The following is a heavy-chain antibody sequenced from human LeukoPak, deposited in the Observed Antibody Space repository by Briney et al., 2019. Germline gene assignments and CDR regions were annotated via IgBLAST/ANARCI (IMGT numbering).Heavy chain of an antibody. Sequence: GASVKVSCKASGYTFTGYSIHWVRQAPGQGLEWMGWFNPNSGGTNYAQKFQDRVTMTRDTSINTAYMELRRLRFDDTAVYYCARGGGTISGVVDYWGQGTLVTVSS. CDR3: ARGGGTISGVVDY. V-gene: IGHV1-2*02. D-gene: IGHD3-3*01. CDR2: FNPNSGGT. J-gene: IGHJ4*02. CDR1: GYTFTGYS.